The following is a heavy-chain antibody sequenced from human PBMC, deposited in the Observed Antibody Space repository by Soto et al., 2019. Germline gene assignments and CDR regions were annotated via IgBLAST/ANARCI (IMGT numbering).Heavy chain of an antibody. V-gene: IGHV1-18*01. Sequence: QVQLVQSGAEVKKPGASVKVSCKASGYTFTSYGISWVRQAPGQGLEWMGWISAYNGNTNYAQKLQGRVNMTTDTSTITACMERRSSGSDDTAVYYWARGYCSGGSCMFAYWGQGTLVTVSS. D-gene: IGHD2-15*01. CDR3: ARGYCSGGSCMFAY. CDR2: ISAYNGNT. J-gene: IGHJ4*02. CDR1: GYTFTSYG.